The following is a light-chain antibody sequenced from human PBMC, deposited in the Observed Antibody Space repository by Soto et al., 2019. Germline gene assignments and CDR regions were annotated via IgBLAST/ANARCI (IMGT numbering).Light chain of an antibody. J-gene: IGLJ1*01. CDR1: SSDVGGYNY. Sequence: QSVLTQPPSASGSPGQSVTISCTGTSSDVGGYNYVSWYQQHPGKAPKLVMYEVNRRPSGVPDRFSGSKFGNTASLTVSGLQAEDEADYYCSSYAGSTNYVFGSGTKVTVL. V-gene: IGLV2-8*01. CDR3: SSYAGSTNYV. CDR2: EVN.